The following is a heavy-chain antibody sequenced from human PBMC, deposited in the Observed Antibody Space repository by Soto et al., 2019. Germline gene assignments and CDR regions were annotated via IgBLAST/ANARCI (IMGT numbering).Heavy chain of an antibody. V-gene: IGHV4-59*01. CDR2: IYYSGST. CDR3: ARTGRRMHDFWSGYYPQ. Sequence: SETLSLTCTVSGGSISSYYWSWIRQPPGKGLEWIGYIYYSGSTNYNPSLKSRVTISVDTSKNQFSLKLSSVTAADTAVYYCARTGRRMHDFWSGYYPQWGQGTLVTVSS. D-gene: IGHD3-3*01. CDR1: GGSISSYY. J-gene: IGHJ4*02.